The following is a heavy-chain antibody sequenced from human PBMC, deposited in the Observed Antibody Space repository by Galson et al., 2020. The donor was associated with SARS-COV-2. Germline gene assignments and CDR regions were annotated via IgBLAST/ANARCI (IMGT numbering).Heavy chain of an antibody. J-gene: IGHJ4*02. CDR2: ITGRGGST. CDR1: GFTFSIYA. Sequence: GESLKISCAASGFTFSIYAMSWVRQAPGKGLEWVSSITGRGGSTKYADSVKGRFTISRDNSKKTLYLQMNSLRVEDTAVYYCAKEVSWDYWGQGTLVTVSS. V-gene: IGHV3-23*01. CDR3: AKEVSWDY.